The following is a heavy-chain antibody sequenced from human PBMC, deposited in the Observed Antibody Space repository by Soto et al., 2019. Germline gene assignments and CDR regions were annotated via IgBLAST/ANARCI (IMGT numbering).Heavy chain of an antibody. CDR1: GGTSRGYY. D-gene: IGHD6-25*01. CDR3: ARPHGGSSGWDNWFDP. Sequence: SETLSLTCTVSGGTSRGYYWSWIRQPPGKGLEWIGYIYYSGSTNYNPSLKSRVTISVDTSKNQFSLKLSSVTAADTAVYYCARPHGGSSGWDNWFDPWGQGTLVTVSS. CDR2: IYYSGST. V-gene: IGHV4-59*01. J-gene: IGHJ5*02.